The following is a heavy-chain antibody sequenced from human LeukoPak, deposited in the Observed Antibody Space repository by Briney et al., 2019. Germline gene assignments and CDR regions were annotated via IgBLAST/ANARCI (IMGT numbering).Heavy chain of an antibody. J-gene: IGHJ4*02. CDR1: GGSISSSSYY. V-gene: IGHV4-39*07. CDR3: ARDRQYSSSWPFDY. CDR2: IYYSGST. Sequence: SETLSLTCTVSGGSISSSSYYWGLIRQPPGKGLEWIGSIYYSGSTYYNPSLKSRVTISVDTSKNQFSLKPSSVTAADTAVYYCARDRQYSSSWPFDYWGQGTLVTVSS. D-gene: IGHD6-13*01.